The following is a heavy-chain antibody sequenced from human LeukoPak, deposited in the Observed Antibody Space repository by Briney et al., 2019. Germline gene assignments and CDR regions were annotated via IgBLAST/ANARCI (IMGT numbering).Heavy chain of an antibody. CDR1: GFTFSDYY. CDR2: ISNGGSYI. D-gene: IGHD3-22*01. V-gene: IGHV3-11*04. Sequence: GGSLRLSCAASGFTFSDYYMSWIRQTPGKGLEWVSYISNGGSYIYYADSVKGRFTISRDNAKNSLYLQMNSLTVEDTAVYYCARDTPHYYDSSGYYPVYYWGQGTLVTVSS. J-gene: IGHJ4*02. CDR3: ARDTPHYYDSSGYYPVYY.